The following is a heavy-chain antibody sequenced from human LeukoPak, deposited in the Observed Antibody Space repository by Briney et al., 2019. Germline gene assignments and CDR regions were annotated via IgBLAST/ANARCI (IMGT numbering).Heavy chain of an antibody. CDR3: ARVVGAHDAFDI. Sequence: ASVKVSCKASGYTFTSYYMHWVRQAPGQGLEWMGIINPSGGSTSYAQKFQGRVTMTRDTSTSTVYTELSSLRSEDTAVYYCARVVGAHDAFDIWGQGTMVTVSS. CDR1: GYTFTSYY. D-gene: IGHD1-26*01. CDR2: INPSGGST. V-gene: IGHV1-46*01. J-gene: IGHJ3*02.